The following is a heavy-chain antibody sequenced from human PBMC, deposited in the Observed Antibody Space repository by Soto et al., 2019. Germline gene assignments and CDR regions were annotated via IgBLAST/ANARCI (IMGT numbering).Heavy chain of an antibody. D-gene: IGHD6-13*01. CDR2: INHSGST. CDR3: ARGGRRLQQRHNWFDL. CDR1: GGSFSGYY. V-gene: IGHV4-34*01. J-gene: IGHJ5*02. Sequence: SETLSLTCAVYGGSFSGYYWSWIRQPPGKGLEWIGEINHSGSTNYNPSLKSRVTISVDTSKNQFSLKLSSVTAADTAVYYCARGGRRLQQRHNWFDLWGQGTRVTVSS.